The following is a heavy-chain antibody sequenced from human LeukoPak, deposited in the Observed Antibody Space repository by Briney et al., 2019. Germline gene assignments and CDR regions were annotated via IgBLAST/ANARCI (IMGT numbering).Heavy chain of an antibody. J-gene: IGHJ4*02. CDR2: LSGTGGNT. V-gene: IGHV3-23*01. CDR1: AFTFSSYA. D-gene: IGHD2-21*02. CDR3: AKAWALTYLGGVDS. Sequence: GGSLRLSCAASAFTFSSYAMAWVRQAPGKGLEWVSTLSGTGGNTYYADSVRGRFTISRDNSKNTLNLQMNSLRAEDTAVYYCAKAWALTYLGGVDSWGQGTLVTVSS.